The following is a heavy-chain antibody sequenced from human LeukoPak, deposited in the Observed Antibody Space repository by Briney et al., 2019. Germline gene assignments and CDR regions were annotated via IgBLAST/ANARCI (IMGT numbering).Heavy chain of an antibody. D-gene: IGHD3-22*01. V-gene: IGHV3-30*04. CDR1: GFTFSSYV. Sequence: GGSLRLSCAASGFTFSSYVMHWVRQAPGKGLEWVAIISYDGSNEYYADSVKGRFTISRDNSKNTLYLQMNSLRAADTAVYYCAKQVRITMIVVVISANFDYWGQGTLVTVSS. J-gene: IGHJ4*02. CDR2: ISYDGSNE. CDR3: AKQVRITMIVVVISANFDY.